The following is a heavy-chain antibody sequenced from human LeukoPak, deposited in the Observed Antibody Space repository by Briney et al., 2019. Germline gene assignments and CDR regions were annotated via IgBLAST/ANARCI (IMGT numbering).Heavy chain of an antibody. J-gene: IGHJ4*02. CDR2: IYHSGST. D-gene: IGHD6-13*01. CDR3: ARVVAAAVPFFDY. Sequence: SETLSLTCTVSGGSISSSSYYWGWIRQPPGKGLEWIGSIYHSGSTYYNPSLKSRVTISVDTSKNQFSLKLSSATAADTAVYYCARVVAAAVPFFDYWGQGTLVTVSS. CDR1: GGSISSSSYY. V-gene: IGHV4-39*07.